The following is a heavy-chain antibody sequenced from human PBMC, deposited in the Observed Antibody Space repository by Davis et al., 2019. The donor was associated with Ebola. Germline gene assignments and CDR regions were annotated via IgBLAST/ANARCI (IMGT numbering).Heavy chain of an antibody. V-gene: IGHV3-23*01. D-gene: IGHD2/OR15-2a*01. CDR2: ISDSGGDT. J-gene: IGHJ6*02. Sequence: GESLKISCAASGFTFSDYYMSWIRQAPGKGLEWVSAISDSGGDTFYADSVKGRFTVSRDNAKNTLYLQMNSLRVEDTAVYHCARVIHFPGIGTDVWGQGATVTVSS. CDR3: ARVIHFPGIGTDV. CDR1: GFTFSDYY.